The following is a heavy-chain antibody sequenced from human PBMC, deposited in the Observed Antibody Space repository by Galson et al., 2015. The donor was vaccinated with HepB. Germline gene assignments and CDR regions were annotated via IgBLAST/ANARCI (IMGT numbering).Heavy chain of an antibody. V-gene: IGHV3-48*01. CDR1: GFSFISHS. J-gene: IGHJ6*02. Sequence: SLRLSCAASGFSFISHSMNWVRHSPGKGLEWLAYISPGGTKYYADSARGRFTISRDNAKKSMYLHMSRLRVEDTGIYYCARNPASYDYYNMDVWGQGTTVTVSS. CDR3: ARNPASYDYYNMDV. D-gene: IGHD6-25*01. CDR2: ISPGGTK.